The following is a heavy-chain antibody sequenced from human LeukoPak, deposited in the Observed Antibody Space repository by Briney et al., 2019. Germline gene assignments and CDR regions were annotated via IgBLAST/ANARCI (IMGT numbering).Heavy chain of an antibody. CDR3: AMGNYDILTGYHNPFDY. CDR2: IYHSGST. CDR1: GGSIRTYY. D-gene: IGHD3-9*01. Sequence: KPSETLSLTCTVSGGSIRTYYWNWIRQPPGKGLEWIGYIYHSGSTNYNPSLQSRVTISVDTSKNQFSLNLNSVTAADTAVYYCAMGNYDILTGYHNPFDYWGQGTLVTVSS. J-gene: IGHJ4*02. V-gene: IGHV4-59*01.